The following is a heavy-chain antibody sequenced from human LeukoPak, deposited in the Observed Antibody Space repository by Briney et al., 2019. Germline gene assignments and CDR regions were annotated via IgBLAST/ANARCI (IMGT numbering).Heavy chain of an antibody. J-gene: IGHJ3*02. CDR1: GFNFFTYG. CDR3: ARGRASIVVAAGDAFDI. Sequence: GRSLRLSCAASGFNFFTYGMHWVRQAPGKGLEWVAVIWYDGSNKNYVDSVKGRFIISRDNSKKTLFLQMNSLRVEDTAVYYCARGRASIVVAAGDAFDIWGQGTMVTVSS. CDR2: IWYDGSNK. D-gene: IGHD6-19*01. V-gene: IGHV3-33*01.